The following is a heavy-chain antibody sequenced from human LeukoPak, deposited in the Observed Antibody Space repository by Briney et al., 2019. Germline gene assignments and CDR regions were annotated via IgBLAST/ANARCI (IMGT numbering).Heavy chain of an antibody. D-gene: IGHD1-26*01. CDR3: ARSAKLRVYYYYMDV. CDR2: IYTTGST. Sequence: PSETLSLTXTVSGGSISSYYCSWIRQPAGKGLEWIGRIYTTGSTNYNPSLKSRVTMSVDTSKNQFSLRLSSVTAADTAVYYCARSAKLRVYYYYMDVWGKGTTVTVSS. V-gene: IGHV4-4*07. J-gene: IGHJ6*03. CDR1: GGSISSYY.